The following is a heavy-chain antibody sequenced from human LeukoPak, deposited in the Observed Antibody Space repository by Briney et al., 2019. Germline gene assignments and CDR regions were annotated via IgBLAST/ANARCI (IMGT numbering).Heavy chain of an antibody. CDR1: GFSFSGHW. CDR2: ISPTGSTT. V-gene: IGHV3-74*01. D-gene: IGHD2-2*01. J-gene: IGHJ4*02. Sequence: GGSLRLSCTASGFSFSGHWMHWARQLPGKGLVWVSRISPTGSTTSYADSVKGRFTVSRDNAKNLLYLQMNSLRAEDTAVYYCARGVVVPAVHFDYWGQGTLVTVSS. CDR3: ARGVVVPAVHFDY.